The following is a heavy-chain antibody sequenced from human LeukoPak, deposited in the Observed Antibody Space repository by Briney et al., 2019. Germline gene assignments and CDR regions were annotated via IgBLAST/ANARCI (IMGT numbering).Heavy chain of an antibody. Sequence: SETLSLTCTVSGASISYSNYYWGWIRQSPGKGLEWIGTVHYTGNTYYKSSLKSRVTISVDMSKNQFYLKLNSVTAADTAVYYCARLGYSYGYFDYWGQGTLVTVSS. D-gene: IGHD5-18*01. V-gene: IGHV4-39*01. CDR1: GASISYSNYY. CDR3: ARLGYSYGYFDY. J-gene: IGHJ4*02. CDR2: VHYTGNT.